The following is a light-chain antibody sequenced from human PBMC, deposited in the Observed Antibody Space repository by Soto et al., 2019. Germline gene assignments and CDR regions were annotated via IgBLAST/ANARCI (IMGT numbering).Light chain of an antibody. CDR3: QQYSSYPFT. CDR2: GAS. V-gene: IGKV1-8*01. J-gene: IGKJ4*01. CDR1: QGISNS. Sequence: AIRMTQSPSSVSASTGDRVTISCRAIQGISNSLGWYQQIPGKAPKLLIYGASTLQSGVPSRFSGSGSGKYFTLTISYLQSEELGNYFCQQYSSYPFTFGGGTTVEI.